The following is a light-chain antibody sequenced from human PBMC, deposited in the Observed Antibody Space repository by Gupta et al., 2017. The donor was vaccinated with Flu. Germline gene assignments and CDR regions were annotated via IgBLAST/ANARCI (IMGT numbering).Light chain of an antibody. CDR3: QQYNSSLGT. V-gene: IGKV1-5*03. CDR2: KAS. CDR1: QSISSW. Sequence: GDRVTITCRASQSISSWLAWYQQKPGKAPKLLIYKASSLESGVPSRFSGSGSGTEFTLTISSLQPDDFATYYCQQYNSSLGTFGQGTKLEIK. J-gene: IGKJ2*01.